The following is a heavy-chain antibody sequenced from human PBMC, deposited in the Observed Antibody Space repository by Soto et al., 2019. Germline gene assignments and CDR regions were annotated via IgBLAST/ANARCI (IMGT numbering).Heavy chain of an antibody. V-gene: IGHV1-18*01. Sequence: QVQLVQYGADVKKPGASVKVSCKASGYTFTSYGISWVRQAPGQGLEWMGWISAYNGNTNYAQKLQGRVTMTTDTSTSTAYMELRSLRSDDTAVYYCARATYSYAESNWFDPWGQGTLVTVSS. D-gene: IGHD5-18*01. J-gene: IGHJ5*02. CDR2: ISAYNGNT. CDR3: ARATYSYAESNWFDP. CDR1: GYTFTSYG.